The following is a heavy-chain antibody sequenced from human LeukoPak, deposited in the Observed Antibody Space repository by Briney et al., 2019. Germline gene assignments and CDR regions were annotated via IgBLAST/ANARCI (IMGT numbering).Heavy chain of an antibody. CDR2: IYYSGIT. Sequence: TSETLSLTCTVSGASISGSSHYFWGWIRQTPGKGLEWIGSIYYSGITYYTPSLKSRLTISVDTSRNQFSLKLSSVSAADTAVYYCARHFSAVRELLYYFDYWGQGTLVTVSS. CDR3: ARHFSAVRELLYYFDY. CDR1: GASISGSSHYF. V-gene: IGHV4-39*01. J-gene: IGHJ4*02. D-gene: IGHD1-26*01.